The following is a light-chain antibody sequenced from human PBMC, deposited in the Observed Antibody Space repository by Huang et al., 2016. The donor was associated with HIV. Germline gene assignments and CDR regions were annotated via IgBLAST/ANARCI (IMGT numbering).Light chain of an antibody. J-gene: IGKJ4*01. CDR2: DAS. CDR1: QDITDA. V-gene: IGKV1D-13*01. Sequence: AIQLTQSPSCLSASVGDRVTITCRESQDITDALAWYQQKPGKPPKVLIYDASSLESGGPSSFSGSGYGADFTITISRLQPEDFATYYCKQFKNYPLTFGGGTKVEVK. CDR3: KQFKNYPLT.